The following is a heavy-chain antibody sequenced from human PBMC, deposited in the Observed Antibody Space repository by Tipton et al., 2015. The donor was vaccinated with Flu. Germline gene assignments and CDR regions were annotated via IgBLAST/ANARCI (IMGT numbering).Heavy chain of an antibody. CDR1: GGSIVDSTYY. V-gene: IGHV4-39*01. Sequence: LRLSCTVSGGSIVDSTYYWDWIRQTPGKGREWIGSVYYYGNTYYNPSLESRVTISIDTSKNQFFLRLNSLSAADTAVFYCARRGGGYKYLYGMDVWGQGTTVIVSS. CDR2: VYYYGNT. J-gene: IGHJ6*02. CDR3: ARRGGGYKYLYGMDV. D-gene: IGHD2-15*01.